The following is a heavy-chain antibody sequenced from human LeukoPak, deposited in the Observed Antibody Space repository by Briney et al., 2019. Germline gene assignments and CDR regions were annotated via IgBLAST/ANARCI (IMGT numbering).Heavy chain of an antibody. CDR1: GLTFSRFW. D-gene: IGHD3-10*01. Sequence: PGGSLRLSCAASGLTFSRFWIHWVRQAPGKGLVWVSRISSDGSNTNYADSVKGRFTISRDNAKNTLYLQMDSLTGDDTAVYYCAGRNFGSSPFDYWGQGTLVTVSS. V-gene: IGHV3-74*01. CDR2: ISSDGSNT. J-gene: IGHJ4*02. CDR3: AGRNFGSSPFDY.